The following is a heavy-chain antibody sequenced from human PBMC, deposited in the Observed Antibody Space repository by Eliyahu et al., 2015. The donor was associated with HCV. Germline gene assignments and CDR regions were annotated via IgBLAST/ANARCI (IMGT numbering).Heavy chain of an antibody. CDR2: IHYSGST. V-gene: IGHV4-59*01. D-gene: IGHD6-19*01. CDR3: ASGGGGIAVTGTGGWFDP. J-gene: IGHJ5*02. CDR1: XGXITXYY. Sequence: QVQLQESGPGLVKPSETLSXTCTVSXGXITXYYWSWIRQPPGKGLEWIGYIHYSGSTNYNPSLKSRVTISVDTSKKQFSLNLTSVTAADTAMYYCASGGGGIAVTGTGGWFDPWGQGTLVTVSS.